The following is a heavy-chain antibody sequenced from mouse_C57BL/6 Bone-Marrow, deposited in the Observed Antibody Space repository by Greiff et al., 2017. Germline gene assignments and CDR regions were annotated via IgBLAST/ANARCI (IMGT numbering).Heavy chain of an antibody. D-gene: IGHD4-1*01. Sequence: QLQESGPGLVAPSQSLSITCTVSGFSLTSYGVDWVRQSPGKGLEWLGVIWGVGSTNYNSALKSRLSISKDNSKSQVFLKMNSLQTDDTAMYYCARANWDAMDYWGQGTSVTVSS. V-gene: IGHV2-6*01. CDR2: IWGVGST. CDR3: ARANWDAMDY. J-gene: IGHJ4*01. CDR1: GFSLTSYG.